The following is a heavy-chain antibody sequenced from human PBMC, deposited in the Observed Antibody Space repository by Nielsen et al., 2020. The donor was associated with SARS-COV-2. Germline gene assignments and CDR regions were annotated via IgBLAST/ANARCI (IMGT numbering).Heavy chain of an antibody. J-gene: IGHJ4*02. CDR1: GFTFSSHW. CDR2: VSRDGSDT. CDR3: AKDVWSGAHQIGPDY. Sequence: GESLKISCVASGFTFSSHWMHWVRQVAGKGLEWVAIVSRDGSDTFYVDSVKGRFTISRDNSKNTVYLQMNSLRAEDTAVYHCAKDVWSGAHQIGPDYWGQGTLVTVSS. V-gene: IGHV3-30*18. D-gene: IGHD3-3*01.